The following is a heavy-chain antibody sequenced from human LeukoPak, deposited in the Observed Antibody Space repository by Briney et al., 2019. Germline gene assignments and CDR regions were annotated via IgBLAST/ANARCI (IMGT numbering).Heavy chain of an antibody. CDR1: GFTVSSNY. CDR3: AGDRNDILTGKRGGWFDP. V-gene: IGHV4-31*02. J-gene: IGHJ5*02. CDR2: IYYSGST. Sequence: LRLSCAASGFTVSSNYMSWIRQHPGKGLEWIGYIYYSGSTYYNPSLKSRVTISVDTSKNQFSLKLSSVTAADTAVYYCAGDRNDILTGKRGGWFDPWGQGTLVTVSS. D-gene: IGHD3-9*01.